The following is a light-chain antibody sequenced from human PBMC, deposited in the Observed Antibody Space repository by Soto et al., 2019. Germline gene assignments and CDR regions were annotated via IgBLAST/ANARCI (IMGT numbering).Light chain of an antibody. J-gene: IGLJ1*01. Sequence: QSVLTQPPSESAAPGQRVTISCSGSSSNIGTTYVSWYQQLPGTVPKLLMYENNKRPSGIPDRFSGSKSATSATLDITGLQTGDEADYYCGAWDDSVSTYVFGTGTKVTVL. CDR1: SSNIGTTY. CDR2: ENN. V-gene: IGLV1-51*02. CDR3: GAWDDSVSTYV.